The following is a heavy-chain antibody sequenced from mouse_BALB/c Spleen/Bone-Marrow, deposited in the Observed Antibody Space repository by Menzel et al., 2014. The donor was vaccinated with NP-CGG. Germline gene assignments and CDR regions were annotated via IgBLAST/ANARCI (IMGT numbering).Heavy chain of an antibody. Sequence: VQLQQSGPELVKPGASVKVSCKASGYIFTTYNMYWMKQSHGKSLEWIGYIDPYNGDATYNQKFKGKATLTVDKSSSIAYLHLNSLTSEDSAVYYCAKGVVSDYWGQGTTLTVSS. J-gene: IGHJ2*01. V-gene: IGHV1S135*01. CDR2: IDPYNGDA. CDR1: GYIFTTYN. CDR3: AKGVVSDY. D-gene: IGHD1-1*01.